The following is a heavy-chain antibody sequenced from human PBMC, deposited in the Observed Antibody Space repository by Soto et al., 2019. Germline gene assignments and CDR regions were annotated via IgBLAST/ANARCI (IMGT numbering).Heavy chain of an antibody. CDR1: GFTFSSYA. CDR3: ARDSGSYYAPSSAIDY. J-gene: IGHJ4*02. CDR2: ISYDGSNK. D-gene: IGHD1-26*01. V-gene: IGHV3-30-3*01. Sequence: GGSLRLSCAASGFTFSSYAMHWVRQAPGKGLEWVAVISYDGSNKYYADSVKGRFTISRDNSKNTLYLQMNSLRAEDTAVYYCARDSGSYYAPSSAIDYWGQGTLVTVSS.